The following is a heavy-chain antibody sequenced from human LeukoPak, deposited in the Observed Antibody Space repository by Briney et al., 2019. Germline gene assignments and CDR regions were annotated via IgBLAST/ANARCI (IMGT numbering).Heavy chain of an antibody. CDR3: ARDLGGVDY. V-gene: IGHV4-59*01. Sequence: KPSETLSLTCTVSGGSISSYYWSWIRQPPGKGLEWIGYIYYSGSTNYNPSLKSRVTISVDTSKNQFSLKLSSVTAADTAVYYCARDLGGVDYWGQGILVTVSS. J-gene: IGHJ4*02. CDR1: GGSISSYY. CDR2: IYYSGST. D-gene: IGHD3-10*01.